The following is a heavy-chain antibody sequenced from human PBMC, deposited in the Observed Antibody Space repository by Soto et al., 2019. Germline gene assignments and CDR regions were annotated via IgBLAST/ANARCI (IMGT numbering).Heavy chain of an antibody. CDR2: ISSNGRST. CDR3: AVGGLPIFGVVGNYFDY. D-gene: IGHD3-3*01. J-gene: IGHJ4*02. Sequence: GGSLRLSCSASGFTFSSYAMHWVRQAPGKGPEYVSAISSNGRSTYYADSVKGRFTISRDNSKNTLYLQMSSLRAEDTAVYYCAVGGLPIFGVVGNYFDYWGQGTLVTVSS. CDR1: GFTFSSYA. V-gene: IGHV3-64D*08.